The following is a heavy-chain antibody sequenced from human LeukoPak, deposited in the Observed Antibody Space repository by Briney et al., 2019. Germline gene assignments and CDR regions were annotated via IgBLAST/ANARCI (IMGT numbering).Heavy chain of an antibody. D-gene: IGHD3-10*01. Sequence: SETLSLTCSVSGGSISSSNYYWGWIRQPPGKGLEWIGSIYYSGSAYYKTSLRSRVTTSVDTSKNQFSLKLSSVTAADTAVYYCARESYGSRSYDYYYYYMDVWGKGTTVTVSS. CDR2: IYYSGSA. CDR1: GGSISSSNYY. J-gene: IGHJ6*03. CDR3: ARESYGSRSYDYYYYYMDV. V-gene: IGHV4-39*07.